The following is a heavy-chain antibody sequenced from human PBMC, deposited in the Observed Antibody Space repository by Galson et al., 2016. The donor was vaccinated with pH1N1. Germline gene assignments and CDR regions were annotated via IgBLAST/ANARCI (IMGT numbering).Heavy chain of an antibody. CDR3: ARHQSSSDDYFFYNMDV. V-gene: IGHV5-51*01. D-gene: IGHD6-6*01. Sequence: QSGAEVKKPGESLKISCKGSGYIFSTFWIGWVRQMPGKGLEWMGIVYPGDSDTRYNPSFKGQVTISVDKSISTAHLQWSSLKASDSAIYFCARHQSSSDDYFFYNMDVWGQGTTVTVSS. CDR1: GYIFSTFW. CDR2: VYPGDSDT. J-gene: IGHJ6*02.